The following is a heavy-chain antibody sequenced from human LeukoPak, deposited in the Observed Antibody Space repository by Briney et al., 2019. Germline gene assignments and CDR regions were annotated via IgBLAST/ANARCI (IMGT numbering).Heavy chain of an antibody. CDR2: INPNSGGT. Sequence: ASVKVSCKASGYTFTGYYMHWVRQAPGQGLEWMGRINPNSGGTNYAQKFQGRVTMTRDTSISTAYMELSSLRSEDTAVYYCASGGMATIKDPFVYWGQGTLVTVSS. CDR1: GYTFTGYY. D-gene: IGHD5-24*01. CDR3: ASGGMATIKDPFVY. J-gene: IGHJ4*02. V-gene: IGHV1-2*06.